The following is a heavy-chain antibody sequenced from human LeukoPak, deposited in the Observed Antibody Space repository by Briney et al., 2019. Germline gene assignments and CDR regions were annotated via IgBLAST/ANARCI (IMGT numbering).Heavy chain of an antibody. J-gene: IGHJ4*02. V-gene: IGHV3-30*04. Sequence: GGSLRLSCAASGFTFSSYAMHWVRQAPGKGLEWVAIISYDGSNKYYADSVKGRLTISRSRDNSKNTLYLQMNSLRAEDTAVYYCARDRIDGAYFDYWGQGTLVTVSS. CDR3: ARDRIDGAYFDY. CDR2: ISYDGSNK. CDR1: GFTFSSYA. D-gene: IGHD2-15*01.